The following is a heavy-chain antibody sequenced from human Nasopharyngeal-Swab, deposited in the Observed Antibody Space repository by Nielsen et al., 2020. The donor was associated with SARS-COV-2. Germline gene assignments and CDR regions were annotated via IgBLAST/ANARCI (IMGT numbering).Heavy chain of an antibody. CDR3: ARHDQSAVAGVFEY. CDR2: IYYSGST. J-gene: IGHJ4*02. CDR1: GGSISSSSYY. Sequence: SETLSLTCTVSGGSISSSSYYWGWIRQPPGKGLEWIGSIYYSGSTYYNPSLKSRVTISVDTSKNQLSLKVNSVTAADTAVYYCARHDQSAVAGVFEYWGQGTLVTVSS. D-gene: IGHD6-19*01. V-gene: IGHV4-39*01.